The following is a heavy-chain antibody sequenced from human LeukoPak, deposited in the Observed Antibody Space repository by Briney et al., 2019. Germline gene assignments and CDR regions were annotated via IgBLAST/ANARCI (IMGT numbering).Heavy chain of an antibody. J-gene: IGHJ4*02. Sequence: SETLSLTCTVSGGSVSTGSYCWSWIRQPAGRGREWIGHIHTSGTMNYNASLKSRVRISVETSKNQFSLRLSSVTAADTAVYFCAREILRDYYDSSGFYHRGGVGYWGQGTLVTVSS. D-gene: IGHD3-22*01. CDR3: AREILRDYYDSSGFYHRGGVGY. CDR1: GGSVSTGSYC. CDR2: IHTSGTM. V-gene: IGHV4-61*09.